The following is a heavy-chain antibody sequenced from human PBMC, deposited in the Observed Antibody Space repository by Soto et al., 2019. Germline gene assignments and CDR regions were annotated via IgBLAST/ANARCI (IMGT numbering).Heavy chain of an antibody. CDR3: ARGRQQLVNHDAFDI. Sequence: QVQLQESGPGLVKPSETLSLTCTVSGGSISSYYWSWIRQPPGKGLEWIGYIYYSGSTNYNPSLKGRVTIAVDTSKIQFSLKLSSVAAADTAVYYGARGRQQLVNHDAFDIWGQGTMVTVSS. CDR1: GGSISSYY. J-gene: IGHJ3*02. D-gene: IGHD6-13*01. CDR2: IYYSGST. V-gene: IGHV4-59*01.